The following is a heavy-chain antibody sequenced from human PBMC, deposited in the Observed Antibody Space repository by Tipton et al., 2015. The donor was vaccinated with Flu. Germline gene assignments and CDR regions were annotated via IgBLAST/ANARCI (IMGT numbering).Heavy chain of an antibody. V-gene: IGHV3-71*01. CDR3: ARFAGGP. D-gene: IGHD3-16*01. J-gene: IGHJ5*02. CDR1: GFSFSSYG. CDR2: IRSKAYGGTT. Sequence: GSLRLSCAASGFSFSSYGMHWVRQAPGKGLEWVGFIRSKAYGGTTEYAASVKGRFTISRDNARNSLYLQMNSLRAEDTAVYHCARFAGGPWGQGTLVTVSS.